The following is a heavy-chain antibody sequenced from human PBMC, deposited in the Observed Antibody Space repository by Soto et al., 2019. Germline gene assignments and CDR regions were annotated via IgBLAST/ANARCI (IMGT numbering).Heavy chain of an antibody. V-gene: IGHV1-8*01. CDR3: ARGGGFWSDN. CDR1: GYAFASYD. Sequence: ASVKVSCKASGYAFASYDLNWVRQATGQGLEWMGWMNPNSGNTGYAPKFQGRVTMTRNTSISTAYMELSSLRSEDTAVYYCARGGGFWSDNWGQGTLVTVLL. J-gene: IGHJ4*02. CDR2: MNPNSGNT. D-gene: IGHD3-3*01.